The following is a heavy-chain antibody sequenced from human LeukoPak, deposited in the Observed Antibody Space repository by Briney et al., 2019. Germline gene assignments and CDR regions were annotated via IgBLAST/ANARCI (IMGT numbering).Heavy chain of an antibody. Sequence: SETLSLTCTVSGGSISSDSYYWSWIRQPPGKGLEWIGDIYYSGSTNYNPSLKSRVTISVDTSKNQFSLKLSSVTAADTAVYYCARGRIAVAGTKNYFDYWGQGTLVTVSS. J-gene: IGHJ4*02. CDR3: ARGRIAVAGTKNYFDY. V-gene: IGHV4-61*01. D-gene: IGHD6-19*01. CDR2: IYYSGST. CDR1: GGSISSDSYY.